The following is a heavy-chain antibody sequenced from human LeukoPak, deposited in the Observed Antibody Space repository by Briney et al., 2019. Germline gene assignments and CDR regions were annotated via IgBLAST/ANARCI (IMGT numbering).Heavy chain of an antibody. D-gene: IGHD6-13*01. J-gene: IGHJ4*02. Sequence: PGGCLRLSCAASGFTFSSYSMNWVRQPPGKGLEWVSSISSISSYIHYADSVKGRFTISRDNATNSLYMQMNSLRAADTAVYYCARAGYSSSWRERYKYYFDYWGQGTLVTVSS. CDR2: ISSISSYI. V-gene: IGHV3-21*01. CDR3: ARAGYSSSWRERYKYYFDY. CDR1: GFTFSSYS.